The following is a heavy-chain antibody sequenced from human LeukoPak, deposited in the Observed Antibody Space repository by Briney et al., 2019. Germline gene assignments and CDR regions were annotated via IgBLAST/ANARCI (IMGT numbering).Heavy chain of an antibody. V-gene: IGHV5-51*01. J-gene: IGHJ5*02. CDR3: ACRDLTSTWSFP. D-gene: IGHD6-13*01. CDR1: GYSFTSYW. CDR2: IYPGDLRV. Sequence: GESLKISCQGFGYSFTSYWIGWVRQMPGKGMEWMGVIYPGDLRVRYNPSFQGQVTISVDKSINTAYLQWVSLWASDSAMYYCACRDLTSTWSFPWGQGTLVTVSS.